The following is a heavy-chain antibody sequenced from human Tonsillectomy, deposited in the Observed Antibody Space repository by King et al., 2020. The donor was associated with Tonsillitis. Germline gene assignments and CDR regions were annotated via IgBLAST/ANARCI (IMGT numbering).Heavy chain of an antibody. CDR3: AREVTYGSGSDTFDI. CDR1: GFTFSDYY. V-gene: IGHV3-11*05. Sequence: VQLVESGGGLVKPGGSLRLSCAASGFTFSDYYMSWIRQAPGKGLEWLSYISNSYNYTAYADSVEGRFTISRDNAKNSLFLQMHSLRAEDTALYYCAREVTYGSGSDTFDIWGQGTMVTVSS. CDR2: ISNSYNYT. J-gene: IGHJ3*02. D-gene: IGHD3-10*01.